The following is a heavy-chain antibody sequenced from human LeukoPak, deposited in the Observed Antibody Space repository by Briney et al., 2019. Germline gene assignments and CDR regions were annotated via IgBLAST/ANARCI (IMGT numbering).Heavy chain of an antibody. J-gene: IGHJ3*02. Sequence: ASVKVSCKASGYTFTGYYMHGVRQAPGQGREWMGWINPNSGGTNYAQKFQGRVTMTRDTSISTAYMELSRLRSDDPAVYYCASGTVRWLVGIDAFDIWGQGTMVTVSS. CDR1: GYTFTGYY. CDR3: ASGTVRWLVGIDAFDI. CDR2: INPNSGGT. V-gene: IGHV1-2*02. D-gene: IGHD6-19*01.